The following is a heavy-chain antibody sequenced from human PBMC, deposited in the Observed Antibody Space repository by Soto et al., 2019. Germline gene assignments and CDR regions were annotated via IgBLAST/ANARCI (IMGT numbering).Heavy chain of an antibody. CDR1: GGSISSSSYY. V-gene: IGHV4-39*01. CDR2: IYYSGST. D-gene: IGHD5-18*01. J-gene: IGHJ6*02. Sequence: SETLSLTCTVSGGSISSSSYYWGWIRQPPGKGLEWIGSIYYSGSTYYNPSLKSRVTISVDTSKNQFSLKLSSVTAADTAVYYCARQRTYSYCSWGKNYYYGMDVWGQGTTVTVSS. CDR3: ARQRTYSYCSWGKNYYYGMDV.